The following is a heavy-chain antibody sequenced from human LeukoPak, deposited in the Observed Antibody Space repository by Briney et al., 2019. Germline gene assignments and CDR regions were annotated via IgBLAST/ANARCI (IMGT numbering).Heavy chain of an antibody. V-gene: IGHV3-30*03. Sequence: GGSLRLSCAASGFTFSSYGMHWVRQAPGKGLEWVAVISYDGSNKYYADSVKGRFTTSRDNSKNTLYLQMNSLRAEDTAVYYCASLRGLIGYWGQGTLVTVSS. J-gene: IGHJ4*02. CDR1: GFTFSSYG. CDR3: ASLRGLIGY. CDR2: ISYDGSNK. D-gene: IGHD3-22*01.